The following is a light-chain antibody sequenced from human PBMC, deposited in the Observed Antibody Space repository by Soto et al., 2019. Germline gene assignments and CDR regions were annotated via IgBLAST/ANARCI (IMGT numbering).Light chain of an antibody. V-gene: IGKV3-20*01. J-gene: IGKJ5*01. CDR1: QSVSSNS. Sequence: EIVITYSSGTLSVSPVQRATLSCRASQSVSSNSLAWYHQKPGQPPRLLMYGASSRATGIPDRFSGSGSGTDFTLTISRLEPEDFAMYYCQQYGSSLITFGQGTRLEIK. CDR2: GAS. CDR3: QQYGSSLIT.